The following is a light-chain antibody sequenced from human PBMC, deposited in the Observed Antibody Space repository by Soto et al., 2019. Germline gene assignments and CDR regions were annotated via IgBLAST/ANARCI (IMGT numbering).Light chain of an antibody. CDR3: QQYNNWPYT. V-gene: IGKV3-15*01. Sequence: EIVMTQSPATLSVSPGERATLSCRASQSVSSNLAWYQQKPGQAPRLLIYGASTRATGIPARFSGTGSGTEFTLTISSLQSKDFAVYYCQQYNNWPYTFGQGTKLVIK. CDR2: GAS. J-gene: IGKJ2*01. CDR1: QSVSSN.